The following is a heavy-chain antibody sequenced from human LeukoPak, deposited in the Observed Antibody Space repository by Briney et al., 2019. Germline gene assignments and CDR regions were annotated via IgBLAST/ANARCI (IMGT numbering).Heavy chain of an antibody. D-gene: IGHD3-3*01. CDR2: ISSSSSTI. J-gene: IGHJ6*03. V-gene: IGHV3-48*04. CDR3: ARISGRPYYYYYMDV. CDR1: GFTFSSYR. Sequence: GGSLRLSCAASGFTFSSYRMNWVRQAPGKGLEWVSYISSSSSTIYYADSVKGRFTISRDNAKNSLYLQMNSLRAEDTAVYYCARISGRPYYYYYMDVWGKGTTVTVSS.